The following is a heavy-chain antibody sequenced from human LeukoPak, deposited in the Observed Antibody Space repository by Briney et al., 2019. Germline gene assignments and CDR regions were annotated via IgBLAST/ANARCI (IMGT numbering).Heavy chain of an antibody. Sequence: GGSLRLSWAASGFTFSSYSMNWVRQAPVKGLEWVSTITSSSSSIYYADSVRGRFTISRDNAKNLVYLQMNSLRVEDTAVYYCAREGQRLDYGMDVWGKGTTVTVSS. CDR2: ITSSSSSI. V-gene: IGHV3-21*01. D-gene: IGHD6-25*01. CDR3: AREGQRLDYGMDV. J-gene: IGHJ6*04. CDR1: GFTFSSYS.